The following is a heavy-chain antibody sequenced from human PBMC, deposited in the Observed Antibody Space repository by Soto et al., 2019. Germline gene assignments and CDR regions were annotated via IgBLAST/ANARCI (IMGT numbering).Heavy chain of an antibody. J-gene: IGHJ6*03. V-gene: IGHV1-69*05. D-gene: IGHD3-16*02. Sequence: ASVKVSCKASGGTFSSYAISWVRQAPGQGLEWMGGIIPIFGTANYAQKFQGRVTMTRNTSISTAYMELSSLRSEDTAVYYCARIVAPYYYMDVWGKGTTVTVSS. CDR1: GGTFSSYA. CDR2: IIPIFGTA. CDR3: ARIVAPYYYMDV.